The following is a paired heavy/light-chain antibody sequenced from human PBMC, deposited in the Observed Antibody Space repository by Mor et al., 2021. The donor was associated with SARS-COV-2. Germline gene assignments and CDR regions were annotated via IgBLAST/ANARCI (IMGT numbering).Light chain of an antibody. CDR2: RDS. CDR3: QVWDSSTGDVV. V-gene: IGLV3-9*01. CDR1: NIGSKN. J-gene: IGLJ2*01. Sequence: SYELTQPLSVSVALGQTARITCGGNNIGSKNVHWYQQKPGQAPVLVIYRDSNRPSGIPERFSGSNSGNTATLTISRAQAGDEADYYCQVWDSSTGDVVFGGGTKLTVL.
Heavy chain of an antibody. D-gene: IGHD3-22*01. V-gene: IGHV3-13*01. J-gene: IGHJ4*02. Sequence: EVQLVESGGGLVQPGGSLRLSCAASGFTFSSYDMHWVRQATGKGLEWVSAIGTAGDTYYPGSVKGRFTISRENAKNSLYLQMNSLRAGDTAVYYCARANYYDSSGYSGGALYFDYWGQGTLVTVSS. CDR2: IGTAGDT. CDR3: ARANYYDSSGYSGGALYFDY. CDR1: GFTFSSYD.